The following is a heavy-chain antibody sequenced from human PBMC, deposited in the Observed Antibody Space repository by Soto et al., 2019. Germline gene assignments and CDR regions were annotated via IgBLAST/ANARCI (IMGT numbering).Heavy chain of an antibody. CDR2: IYYSGST. V-gene: IGHV4-31*03. D-gene: IGHD5-12*01. CDR1: GGSISSGGYY. CDR3: ARKILVAANFDY. J-gene: IGHJ4*02. Sequence: QVQRQESGPGLVKPSQTLSLTCTVSGGSISSGGYYWSWIRQHPGKGLEWIGYIYYSGSTYYNPSLKSRVTISVDTSKNQFSLKLSSVTAADTAVYYCARKILVAANFDYWGQGTLVTVSS.